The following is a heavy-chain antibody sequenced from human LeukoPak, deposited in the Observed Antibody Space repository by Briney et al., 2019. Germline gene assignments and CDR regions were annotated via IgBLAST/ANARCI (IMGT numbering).Heavy chain of an antibody. Sequence: GGSLRLSCAASGFTVSSNYMSWVRQAPGKGPEWVSVIYSGGSTYYADSVKGRFTISRDNSKNTLYLQMNSLRAEDTAVYYCAREVLRDSRYFDLWGRGTLVTVSS. D-gene: IGHD2-15*01. V-gene: IGHV3-53*01. CDR1: GFTVSSNY. CDR3: AREVLRDSRYFDL. J-gene: IGHJ2*01. CDR2: IYSGGST.